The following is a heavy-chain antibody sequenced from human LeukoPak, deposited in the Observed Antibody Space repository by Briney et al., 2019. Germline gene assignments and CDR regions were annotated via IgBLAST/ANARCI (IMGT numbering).Heavy chain of an antibody. V-gene: IGHV3-21*04. CDR3: ASSRRASFKYYMDV. CDR2: ISSSSSYI. Sequence: GGSLRLSCAASGFTFSSYSMNWVRQAPGKGLEWVSSISSSSSYIYYADSVKGRFTISRDNAKNSLYLQMNSLRAEDTALYHCASSRRASFKYYMDVWGKGTTVTVSS. J-gene: IGHJ6*03. CDR1: GFTFSSYS.